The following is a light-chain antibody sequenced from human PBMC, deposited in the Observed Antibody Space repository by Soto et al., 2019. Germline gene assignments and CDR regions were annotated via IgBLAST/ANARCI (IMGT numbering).Light chain of an antibody. CDR3: QQRSNWPIT. CDR2: DAS. CDR1: QSVSSY. Sequence: EIVWTQSPATLSLSPGERATLSCRASQSVSSYLAWYQQKPGQAPRLLIYDASNRATGIPARFSGSGSGTDFTLTISILEPEDFAVYYCQQRSNWPITVGQGTRREIK. V-gene: IGKV3-11*01. J-gene: IGKJ5*01.